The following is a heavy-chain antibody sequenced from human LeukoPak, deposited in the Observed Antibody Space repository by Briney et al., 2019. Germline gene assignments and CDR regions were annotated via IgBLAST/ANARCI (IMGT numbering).Heavy chain of an antibody. CDR3: AKVVGQQLVPYY. CDR2: ISGSGGST. J-gene: IGHJ4*02. V-gene: IGHV3-23*01. Sequence: RPGGSLRLSCAASGFTFSSYAMSWVRQAPGKGLEWVSAISGSGGSTYYADSVKGRFTISRDNSKNTLYLQMNSLRAEDTAVYYCAKVVGQQLVPYYWGQGTLVTVPS. CDR1: GFTFSSYA. D-gene: IGHD6-13*01.